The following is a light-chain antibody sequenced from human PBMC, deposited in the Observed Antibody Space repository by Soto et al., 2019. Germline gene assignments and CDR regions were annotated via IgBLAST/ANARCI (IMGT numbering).Light chain of an antibody. V-gene: IGKV2-30*02. CDR3: MQGTYRRT. J-gene: IGKJ1*01. Sequence: DIVMTQSPLSLPVTLGQPASISCRSSQSLVHGDGNTYLNWYLQRPGQSPRRLIYRVSTRDSGVPDRFSGSGSGTDFTLKISRVEAEDVGVYYCMQGTYRRTFGQGTKVEIK. CDR1: QSLVHGDGNTY. CDR2: RVS.